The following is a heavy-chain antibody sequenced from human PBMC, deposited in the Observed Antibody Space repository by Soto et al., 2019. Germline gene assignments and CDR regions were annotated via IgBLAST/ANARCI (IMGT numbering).Heavy chain of an antibody. V-gene: IGHV1-2*04. J-gene: IGHJ5*02. Sequence: ASVKVSCKASGYTFTSYDINLVRQATGQGLEWMGWINPNSGGTNYAQKFQGWVTMTRDTSISTAYMELSRLRSDDTAVYYCARDLSDQLSSSAWYSGWFDPWGQGTLVTVSS. CDR1: GYTFTSYD. CDR2: INPNSGGT. D-gene: IGHD6-19*01. CDR3: ARDLSDQLSSSAWYSGWFDP.